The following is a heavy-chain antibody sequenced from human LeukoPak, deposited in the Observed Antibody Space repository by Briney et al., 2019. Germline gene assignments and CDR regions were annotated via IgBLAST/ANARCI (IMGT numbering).Heavy chain of an antibody. CDR1: GYTFTSYH. Sequence: ASVKVSGKASGYTFTSYHMHWVRQAPGQGLEWMGIINPSGGSTSYAQKFQGRVTMTRDTSTSTVYMELSSLRSEDTAVYYCARGVVRGVITNGYNWFDPWGQGTLVTVSS. V-gene: IGHV1-46*01. CDR2: INPSGGST. CDR3: ARGVVRGVITNGYNWFDP. D-gene: IGHD3-10*01. J-gene: IGHJ5*02.